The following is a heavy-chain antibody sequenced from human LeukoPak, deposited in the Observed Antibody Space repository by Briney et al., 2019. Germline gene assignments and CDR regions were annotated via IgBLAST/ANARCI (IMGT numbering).Heavy chain of an antibody. V-gene: IGHV3-74*01. Sequence: PGGSLRLSCVASGFTFSSYWMYCVRQAPAKGLVWVSRINTEGKTTHYADSVKGRFISSRDNAKNTLYLEMNSLRAEDTAVYYCARDPGSYAHDWYFDLWGRGTLVT. CDR2: INTEGKTT. CDR3: ARDPGSYAHDWYFDL. J-gene: IGHJ2*01. CDR1: GFTFSSYW. D-gene: IGHD1-26*01.